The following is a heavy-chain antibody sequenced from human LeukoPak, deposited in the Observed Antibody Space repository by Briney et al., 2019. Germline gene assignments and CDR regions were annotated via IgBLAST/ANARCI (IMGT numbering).Heavy chain of an antibody. D-gene: IGHD7-27*01. CDR3: ARDLGTSFDY. Sequence: PSETLSLTCTVSGGSISSHYWSWIRQPPGKGLEWIGYIYYSGSTNYNPSLKSRVTISVDTSKNQFSLKLSSVTAADTAAYYCARDLGTSFDYWGQGTLVTVSS. V-gene: IGHV4-59*11. CDR1: GGSISSHY. CDR2: IYYSGST. J-gene: IGHJ4*02.